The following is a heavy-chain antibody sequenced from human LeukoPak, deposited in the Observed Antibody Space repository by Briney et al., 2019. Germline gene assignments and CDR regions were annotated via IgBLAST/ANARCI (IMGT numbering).Heavy chain of an antibody. Sequence: GSLRLSCAASGFTFSSYSMNWVRQAPGKGLEWVSSISSSSSYIYYADSVKGRFTISRDNAKNSLYLQMNSLRAEDTAVYYCARDLSTYYYDSSARGEFDYWGQGTLVTVSS. D-gene: IGHD3-22*01. CDR1: GFTFSSYS. CDR2: ISSSSSYI. CDR3: ARDLSTYYYDSSARGEFDY. J-gene: IGHJ4*02. V-gene: IGHV3-21*01.